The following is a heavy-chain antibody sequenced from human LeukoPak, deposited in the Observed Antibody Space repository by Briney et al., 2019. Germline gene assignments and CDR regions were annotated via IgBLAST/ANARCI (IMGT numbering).Heavy chain of an antibody. CDR1: GFTFSSYE. CDR3: ARGGLAVAGTSADY. Sequence: GGSLRLSCAASGFTFSSYEMNWVRQAPGKGLEWVSYISSSGSTIYYADSVKGRFTISRDNAKNSLYLQMNSLRAEDTAVYYCARGGLAVAGTSADYWGQGTLVTVSS. V-gene: IGHV3-48*03. CDR2: ISSSGSTI. J-gene: IGHJ4*02. D-gene: IGHD6-19*01.